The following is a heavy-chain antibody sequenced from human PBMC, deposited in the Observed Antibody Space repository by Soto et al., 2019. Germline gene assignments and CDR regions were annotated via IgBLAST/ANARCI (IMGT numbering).Heavy chain of an antibody. CDR3: ARDDGLSSTNVKAFDI. CDR2: ISTTSTYT. CDR1: GFTFSRYY. Sequence: GGFLRLSCAASGFTFSRYYMNWVRQAPGKGLEWVSSISTTSTYTHYADSLKGRFTISRDNAKKLLYLQMDSLRAEDTAVYYCARDDGLSSTNVKAFDIWGQGTKVTVSS. D-gene: IGHD2-2*01. J-gene: IGHJ3*02. V-gene: IGHV3-21*01.